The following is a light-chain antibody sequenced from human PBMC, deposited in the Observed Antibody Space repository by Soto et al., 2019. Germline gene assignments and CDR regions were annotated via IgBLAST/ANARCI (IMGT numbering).Light chain of an antibody. CDR3: QQRSNWPRT. CDR2: DAS. V-gene: IGKV3-11*01. CDR1: QSVSSY. Sequence: EIVLTQSPATLSLSPGERATLSCRASQSVSSYLAWYQQKSGQAPRLLIYDASNRATGIPARFSGSGSGTDFTLTISSLEPEDFAVYCCQQRSNWPRTFGQGTKVEMK. J-gene: IGKJ1*01.